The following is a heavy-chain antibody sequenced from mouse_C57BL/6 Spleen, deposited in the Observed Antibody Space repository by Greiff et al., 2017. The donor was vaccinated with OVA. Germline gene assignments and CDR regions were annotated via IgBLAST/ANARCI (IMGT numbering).Heavy chain of an antibody. V-gene: IGHV1-15*01. Sequence: QVQLKQSGAELVRPGASVTLSCKASGYTFTDYEMHWVKQTPVHGLEWIGAIDPETGGTAYNQKFKGKAILTADKSSSTAYMGLRGLTSEDSAVYYCARSGSTVVSPWYFDVWGTGTTVTVSS. J-gene: IGHJ1*03. CDR3: ARSGSTVVSPWYFDV. CDR2: IDPETGGT. D-gene: IGHD1-1*01. CDR1: GYTFTDYE.